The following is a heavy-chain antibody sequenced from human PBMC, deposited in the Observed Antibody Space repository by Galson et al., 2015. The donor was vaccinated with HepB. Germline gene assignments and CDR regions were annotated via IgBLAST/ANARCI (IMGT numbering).Heavy chain of an antibody. V-gene: IGHV3-21*01. Sequence: SLRLSCAASGFTFSSYSMNWVRQAPGKGLEWVSSISSSSSYIYYADSVKGRFTISRDNAKNSLYLQMNSLRAEDTAVYYCASGESSSWSYPYYFDYWGQGTLVTVSS. CDR3: ASGESSSWSYPYYFDY. CDR1: GFTFSSYS. J-gene: IGHJ4*02. D-gene: IGHD6-13*01. CDR2: ISSSSSYI.